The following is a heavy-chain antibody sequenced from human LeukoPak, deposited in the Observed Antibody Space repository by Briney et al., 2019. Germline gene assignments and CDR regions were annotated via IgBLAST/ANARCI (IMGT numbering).Heavy chain of an antibody. CDR2: ISYDGSNK. D-gene: IGHD1-20*01. Sequence: PGGSLRLSCAASGFTFSSYGMHWVRQAPGKGLEWVAVISYDGSNKYYADSVKGRFTISRDNSKNTLYLQMNSLRAEDTAVYYCAKAPLTGEYYFDYWGQGTLVTVSS. CDR3: AKAPLTGEYYFDY. CDR1: GFTFSSYG. V-gene: IGHV3-30*18. J-gene: IGHJ4*02.